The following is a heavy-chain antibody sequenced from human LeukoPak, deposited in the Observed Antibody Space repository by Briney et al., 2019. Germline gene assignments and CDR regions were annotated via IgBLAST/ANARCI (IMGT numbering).Heavy chain of an antibody. CDR1: GGSFSGYY. J-gene: IGHJ4*02. D-gene: IGHD3-22*01. CDR2: INHSGST. V-gene: IGHV4-34*01. Sequence: SETLSLTCAVYGGSFSGYYWSWIRQPPGKGLEWIGEINHSGSTNYNPSLKSRVTISVDTSKNQFSLKLSSVTAADTAVYYCARSSSGYYNPYYFDYRGQGTLVTVSS. CDR3: ARSSSGYYNPYYFDY.